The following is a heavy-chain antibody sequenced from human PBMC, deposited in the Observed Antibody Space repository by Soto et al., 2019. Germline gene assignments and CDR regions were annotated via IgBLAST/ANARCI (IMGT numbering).Heavy chain of an antibody. V-gene: IGHV3-30*18. Sequence: GGSLRLSCAASGFTFSSYGMHWVRQAPGKGLEWVAVISYDGSNKYYADSVKGRFTISRDNSKNTLYLQMNSLRAEDTAVYYCAKDGAPSITIFGVVIQYYYYYYGMDVWGQGTTVTVSS. CDR1: GFTFSSYG. CDR3: AKDGAPSITIFGVVIQYYYYYYGMDV. CDR2: ISYDGSNK. J-gene: IGHJ6*02. D-gene: IGHD3-3*01.